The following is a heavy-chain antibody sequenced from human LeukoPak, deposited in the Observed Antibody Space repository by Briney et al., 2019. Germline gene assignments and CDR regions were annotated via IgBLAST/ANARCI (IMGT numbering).Heavy chain of an antibody. D-gene: IGHD3-10*01. Sequence: GGSLRLSCAASGFAFDSFAMSWVRQAPGQGLAWVSSIGDSGSHTYYADSVKGRFTISRDNAKNSLYLQMNSLRAEDTAVYFCARDRRGPFDYWGQGTLVTVSS. J-gene: IGHJ4*02. CDR3: ARDRRGPFDY. CDR1: GFAFDSFA. CDR2: IGDSGSHT. V-gene: IGHV3-23*01.